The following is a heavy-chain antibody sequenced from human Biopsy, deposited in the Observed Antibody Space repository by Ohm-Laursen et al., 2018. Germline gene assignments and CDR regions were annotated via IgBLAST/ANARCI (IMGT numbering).Heavy chain of an antibody. Sequence: SDTLSLTCSVSCGSISRSSYNWGWIRLPPGNGLEWIGSMYFSGNTYYNPSLKIRVNITVNTSKNKFSRNLSSATAADTAVYYCARQGDSGRSFDYWGQGTLVTVSS. CDR1: CGSISRSSYN. J-gene: IGHJ4*02. CDR2: MYFSGNT. D-gene: IGHD3-10*01. CDR3: ARQGDSGRSFDY. V-gene: IGHV4-39*01.